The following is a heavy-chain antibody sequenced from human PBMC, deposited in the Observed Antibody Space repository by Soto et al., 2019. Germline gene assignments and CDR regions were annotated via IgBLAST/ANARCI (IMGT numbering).Heavy chain of an antibody. CDR3: AKERSSGWSFDY. CDR2: IHSSSSTI. V-gene: IGHV3-48*01. D-gene: IGHD6-19*01. Sequence: PGGSLRLSCAASGLTFTSYSMNWVRQAPGKGLELVSFIHSSSSTIYYADSVKGRFTVSRDNSKNTLYLQMNSLRAEDTAVFYCAKERSSGWSFDYWGQGTLVSVSS. J-gene: IGHJ4*02. CDR1: GLTFTSYS.